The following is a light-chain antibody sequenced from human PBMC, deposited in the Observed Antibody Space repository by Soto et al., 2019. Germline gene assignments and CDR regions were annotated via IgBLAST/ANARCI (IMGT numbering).Light chain of an antibody. J-gene: IGLJ3*02. CDR1: SGHSNYA. CDR2: VNNDGSH. Sequence: QPVLTQSPSASASLGASVKLTCTLSSGHSNYAIAWHQQQPEKGPRYLMKVNNDGSHIKGDGIPDRFSGSSSGAERYLTISRLQSEDEDDYYCQTWGTGYWVFGGGTKLTVL. V-gene: IGLV4-69*01. CDR3: QTWGTGYWV.